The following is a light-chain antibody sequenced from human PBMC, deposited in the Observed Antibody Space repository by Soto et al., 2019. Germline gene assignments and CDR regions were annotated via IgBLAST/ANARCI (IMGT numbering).Light chain of an antibody. J-gene: IGLJ2*01. CDR2: EAS. CDR3: SSYAGSNKGVV. CDR1: SSDVGGYNS. Sequence: QSVLTQPPSASGSPGQSVTISCTGTSSDVGGYNSVSWCQQYPGKAPKLMIYEASKRPSGVPDRFSGSKSGNTASLTVSGLQAEDEADYYCSSYAGSNKGVVFGGGTKLTVL. V-gene: IGLV2-8*01.